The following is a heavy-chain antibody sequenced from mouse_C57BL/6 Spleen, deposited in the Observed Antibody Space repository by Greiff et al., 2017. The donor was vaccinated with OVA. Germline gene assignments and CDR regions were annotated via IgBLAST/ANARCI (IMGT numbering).Heavy chain of an antibody. Sequence: EVQGVESGGGLVKPGGSLKLSCAASGFTFSDYGMHWVRQAPETGLEWVAYISSGSSTIYYADTVKGLFTISRDKAKNTLFLQMTSLRSEDTAMYYCARNYDGSSPFAYWGQGTLVTVSA. D-gene: IGHD1-1*01. J-gene: IGHJ3*01. V-gene: IGHV5-17*01. CDR3: ARNYDGSSPFAY. CDR2: ISSGSSTI. CDR1: GFTFSDYG.